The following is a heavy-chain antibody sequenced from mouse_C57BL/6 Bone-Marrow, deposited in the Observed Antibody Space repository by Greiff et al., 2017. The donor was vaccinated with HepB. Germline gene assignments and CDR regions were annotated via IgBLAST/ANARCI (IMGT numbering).Heavy chain of an antibody. J-gene: IGHJ2*01. Sequence: QVQLQQSGPELVKPGASVKISCKASGYAFSSSWMNWVKQRPGKGLEWIGRIYPGDGDTNYNGKFKGKATLTADKSSSTAYMQLSSLTSEDSAVYFCARSGDPYYYGSSYGYWGQGTTLTVSS. CDR1: GYAFSSSW. V-gene: IGHV1-82*01. CDR2: IYPGDGDT. CDR3: ARSGDPYYYGSSYGY. D-gene: IGHD1-1*01.